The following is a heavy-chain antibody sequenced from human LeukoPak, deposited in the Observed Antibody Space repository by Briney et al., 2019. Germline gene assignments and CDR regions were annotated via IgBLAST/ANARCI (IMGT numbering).Heavy chain of an antibody. CDR1: RFTFSRTV. D-gene: IGHD3-22*01. Sequence: GGSLRLSCVASRFTFSRTVMHWIRQPIGKGLEWVSGIGFQSGIHYLDSVKGRFTVSRENAQNSLYLQMNSLTAGDTATYYCVREVYSSGRAPVFDFSGQGTTVTVSS. J-gene: IGHJ3*01. CDR2: IGFQSGI. CDR3: VREVYSSGRAPVFDF. V-gene: IGHV3-13*01.